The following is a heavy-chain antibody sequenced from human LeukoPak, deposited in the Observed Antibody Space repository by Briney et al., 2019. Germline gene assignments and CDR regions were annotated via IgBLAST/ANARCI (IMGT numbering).Heavy chain of an antibody. V-gene: IGHV3-21*01. Sequence: PGGSLRLSCAASGFTFSSYNMNWVRQAPGKGLEWVSSISNSSSYIYYADSVKGRFTISRDNAKNSLYLQMNSLRAEDTAVYYCARGDSPLGWYFDLWGRGTLVTVSS. CDR3: ARGDSPLGWYFDL. CDR1: GFTFSSYN. D-gene: IGHD3-16*01. CDR2: ISNSSSYI. J-gene: IGHJ2*01.